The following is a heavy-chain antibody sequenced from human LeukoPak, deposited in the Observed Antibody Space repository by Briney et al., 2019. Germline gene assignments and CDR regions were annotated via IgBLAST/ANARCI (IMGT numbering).Heavy chain of an antibody. V-gene: IGHV1-8*01. D-gene: IGHD6-19*01. CDR3: ARDGEAVAVAFDI. J-gene: IGHJ3*02. CDR1: GYTFTSYD. CDR2: MNPNSGNT. Sequence: ASVKVSCKASGYTFTSYDINWVRQATGQGLEWMGWMNPNSGNTGYAQKFQGRVTMTRNTSISTAYMELSSLRAEDTAVYYCARDGEAVAVAFDIWGQGTMVTVSS.